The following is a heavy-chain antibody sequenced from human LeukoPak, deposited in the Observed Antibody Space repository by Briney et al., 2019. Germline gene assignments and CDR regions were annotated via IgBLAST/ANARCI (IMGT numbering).Heavy chain of an antibody. CDR3: ARAWGAANYYYYMDV. Sequence: SVKVSCKASGGTFSSYAISWVRQAPGQGLEWMGRIIPIFGTANYAQKFQGRVTITTDESTSTAYMELSSLRSENTAVYYCARAWGAANYYYYMDVWGKGTTVTVSS. CDR1: GGTFSSYA. D-gene: IGHD1-26*01. J-gene: IGHJ6*03. CDR2: IIPIFGTA. V-gene: IGHV1-69*05.